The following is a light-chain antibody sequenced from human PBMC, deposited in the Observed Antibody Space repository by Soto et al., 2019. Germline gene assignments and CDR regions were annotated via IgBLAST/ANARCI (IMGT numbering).Light chain of an antibody. CDR2: GAS. CDR1: QTVSSTY. CDR3: QLEGSSTRT. Sequence: EVVLTQSPGTLSLSPGERATLSCRATQTVSSTYLAWYQQRPGQAPSLLIYGASSRAAGIPDRFSGGGSGTDFSLTITRLEPEDCAVYYCQLEGSSTRTLGQGTKVEIK. V-gene: IGKV3-20*01. J-gene: IGKJ1*01.